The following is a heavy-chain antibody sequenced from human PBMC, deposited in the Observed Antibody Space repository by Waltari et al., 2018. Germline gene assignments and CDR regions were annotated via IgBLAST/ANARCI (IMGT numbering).Heavy chain of an antibody. CDR2: IYYSGST. D-gene: IGHD2-21*01. J-gene: IGHJ6*03. CDR3: AKDVDMSFYYYMDV. Sequence: QLQLQESGPRLVKPSETLSLSCTVSGGPISSNPYYWVWIRQPPGKGLEWIGSIYYSGSTYYNPSLKSRVTIAVDTAKKQVSLKLTSVSAADTAVYYCAKDVDMSFYYYMDVWGKGTTVTISS. V-gene: IGHV4-39*07. CDR1: GGPISSNPYY.